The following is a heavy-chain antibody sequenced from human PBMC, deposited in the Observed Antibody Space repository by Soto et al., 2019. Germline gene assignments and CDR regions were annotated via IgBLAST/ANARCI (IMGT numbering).Heavy chain of an antibody. J-gene: IGHJ6*02. Sequence: GGSLRLSCAASGFTFSSYAMHWVRQAPGKGLEWVAVISYDGSNKYYADSVKGRFTISRDNSKNTLYLQMNSLRAEDTAVYYCARDLSTISVYYYYGMDVWGQGTTVTVSS. D-gene: IGHD3-3*01. CDR1: GFTFSSYA. CDR3: ARDLSTISVYYYYGMDV. CDR2: ISYDGSNK. V-gene: IGHV3-30-3*01.